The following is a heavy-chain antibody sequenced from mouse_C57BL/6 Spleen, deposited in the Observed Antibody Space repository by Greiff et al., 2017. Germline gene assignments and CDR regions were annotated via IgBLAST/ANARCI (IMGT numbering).Heavy chain of an antibody. Sequence: QVQLKQSGAELVRPGTSVKVSCKASGYAFTNYLIEWVKQRPGQGLEWIGVINPGSGGTNYNEKFKGKATLTADKSSSTAYMQLSSLTSEDSAVCFCARSTTVVATNAMDYWGQGTSVTVSS. CDR3: ARSTTVVATNAMDY. J-gene: IGHJ4*01. CDR1: GYAFTNYL. D-gene: IGHD1-1*01. V-gene: IGHV1-54*01. CDR2: INPGSGGT.